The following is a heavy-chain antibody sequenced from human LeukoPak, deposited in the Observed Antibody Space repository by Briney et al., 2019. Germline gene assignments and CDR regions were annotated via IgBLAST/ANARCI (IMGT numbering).Heavy chain of an antibody. CDR3: AREATGTTDYYMDV. J-gene: IGHJ6*03. CDR1: GGSISSSSYY. V-gene: IGHV4-39*07. D-gene: IGHD1-7*01. CDR2: IYYSGST. Sequence: SETLSLTCTVSGGSISSSSYYWGWIRQPPGKGLEWIGSIYYSGSTYYNPSLKSRVTISVDTSKNQFSLKLSSVTAADTAVYYCAREATGTTDYYMDVWGKGTTVTVSS.